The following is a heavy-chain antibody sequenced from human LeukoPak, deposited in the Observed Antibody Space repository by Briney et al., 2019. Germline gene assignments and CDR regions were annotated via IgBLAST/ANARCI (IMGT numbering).Heavy chain of an antibody. J-gene: IGHJ4*01. Sequence: GGSLRLSCAASGFTFSDFAMSWVRLAPGKGLEWVSSIEKNAGGAYYADSVKGRFTVSRDNSKNTLYLQMSSLRVEDTALYYCAKQEGALIENWCFDHWGLEPWSPSPQ. CDR3: AKQEGALIENWCFDH. D-gene: IGHD1-26*01. CDR1: GFTFSDFA. CDR2: IEKNAGGA. V-gene: IGHV3-23*01.